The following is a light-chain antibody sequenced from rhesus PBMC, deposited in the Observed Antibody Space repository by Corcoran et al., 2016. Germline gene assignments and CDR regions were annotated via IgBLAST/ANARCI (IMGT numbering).Light chain of an antibody. CDR2: DAS. CDR1: QTINSF. CDR3: QQHNSHPPT. Sequence: DIQMTQSPSSLSASVGDRVTITCRTSQTINSFLAWYQQKPGNVPKLLIYDASTLESGVPSRFSGSGSWTDFTLTISSLQPEDFATYYCQQHNSHPPTFGQGTKVEIK. V-gene: IGKV1-44*03. J-gene: IGKJ1*01.